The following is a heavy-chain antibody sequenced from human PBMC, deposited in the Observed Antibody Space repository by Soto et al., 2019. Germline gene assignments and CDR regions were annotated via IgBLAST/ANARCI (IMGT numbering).Heavy chain of an antibody. V-gene: IGHV1-18*01. CDR1: GYTFTRYG. D-gene: IGHD2-8*01. J-gene: IGHJ6*02. CDR2: ISAYNGNT. CDR3: ARGRYCTNGVCYGPDYYYYGMDV. Sequence: GASVKVSCKASGYTFTRYGISWVRQAPRQGLEWMGWISAYNGNTNYAQKLQGRVTMTTDTSTSTAYMELRSLRSDDTAVYYCARGRYCTNGVCYGPDYYYYGMDVWGQGTTVTVSS.